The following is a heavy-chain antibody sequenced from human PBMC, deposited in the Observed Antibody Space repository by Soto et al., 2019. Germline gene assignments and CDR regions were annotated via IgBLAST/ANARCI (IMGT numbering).Heavy chain of an antibody. D-gene: IGHD5-12*01. J-gene: IGHJ6*02. Sequence: QVQLVESGGGVVQPGRSLRLSCAASGFTFSSYGMHWVRNAPGKGLEWVAVISYDGSNKYYANSVKGRFTISRDNSKNTQCLQMNSLRADDTAVYYCANGVAAIRGTTYYDYGMDVWGQGTTVTVSS. CDR3: ANGVAAIRGTTYYDYGMDV. V-gene: IGHV3-30*18. CDR2: ISYDGSNK. CDR1: GFTFSSYG.